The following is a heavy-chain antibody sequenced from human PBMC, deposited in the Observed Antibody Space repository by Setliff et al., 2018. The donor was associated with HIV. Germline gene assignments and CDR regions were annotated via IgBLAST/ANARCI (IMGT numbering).Heavy chain of an antibody. CDR1: GGSISTHH. CDR3: AILSYHYSHSSPYPDVFNI. Sequence: SETLSLTCTVSGGSISTHHFWSWIRQPAGKGLEWIGYINSSGTTNYNPSLKSRVNISIDPSKNHFTLRLSSVTVADTALYFCAILSYHYSHSSPYPDVFNIWGQGTMVTVSS. D-gene: IGHD3-22*01. V-gene: IGHV4-4*09. CDR2: INSSGTT. J-gene: IGHJ3*02.